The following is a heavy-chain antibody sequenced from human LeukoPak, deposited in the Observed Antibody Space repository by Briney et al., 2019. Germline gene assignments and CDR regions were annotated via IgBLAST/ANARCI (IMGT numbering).Heavy chain of an antibody. Sequence: ASVKVSCKAAGYIFTTYYLHWVRQAPGQGPEWMGFINPSGGSTSYAQNFQGRVTMTRDTSTSTVYMELSSLRSEDTAVYYCARNVGSGLDYWGQGTLVTVSS. CDR2: INPSGGST. J-gene: IGHJ4*02. CDR3: ARNVGSGLDY. V-gene: IGHV1-46*01. D-gene: IGHD1-1*01. CDR1: GYIFTTYY.